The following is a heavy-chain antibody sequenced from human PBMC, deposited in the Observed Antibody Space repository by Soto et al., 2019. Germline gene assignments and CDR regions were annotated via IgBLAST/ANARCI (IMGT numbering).Heavy chain of an antibody. J-gene: IGHJ6*03. Sequence: SETLSLTCTVSGGSISSGGYYWSWIRQHPGKGLEWIGYIYYSGSTYYNPSLKSRVTISVDTSKNQFSLKLSSVTAADTAVYYCARDLSVTTDKGYYYYMDVWGKGTTVTVSS. D-gene: IGHD4-17*01. CDR1: GGSISSGGYY. CDR2: IYYSGST. CDR3: ARDLSVTTDKGYYYYMDV. V-gene: IGHV4-31*03.